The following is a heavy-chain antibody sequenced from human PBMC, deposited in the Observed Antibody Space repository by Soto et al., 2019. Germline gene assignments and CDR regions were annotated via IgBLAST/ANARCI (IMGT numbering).Heavy chain of an antibody. J-gene: IGHJ2*01. CDR3: AIARRSSGYYPEWYFDL. V-gene: IGHV1-2*04. CDR1: GYSFTGCY. CDR2: INPNSCGT. Sequence: EASVNVSCQTCGYSFTGCYSRSLRQARGQGLQWTGWINPNSCGTNSAQKFQRWVTMTRDTSLSKAYMELSRLRCDDTAGYYCAIARRSSGYYPEWYFDLWGRGTLVTVSS. D-gene: IGHD2-15*01.